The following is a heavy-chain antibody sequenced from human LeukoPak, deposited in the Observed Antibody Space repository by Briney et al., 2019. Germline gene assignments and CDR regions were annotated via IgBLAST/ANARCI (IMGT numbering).Heavy chain of an antibody. J-gene: IGHJ4*02. CDR2: ISARALST. CDR3: AKDASGSYYHFDD. V-gene: IGHV3-23*01. CDR1: GFTFTTFS. Sequence: GGALRLSCAASGFTFTTFSMCWARQAPGQGLEWVSCISARALSTHYADSVKGRLTISRGSSANTLLLHMNSMRAEDTAVYYCAKDASGSYYHFDDLGQGTMVTVSS. D-gene: IGHD3-10*01.